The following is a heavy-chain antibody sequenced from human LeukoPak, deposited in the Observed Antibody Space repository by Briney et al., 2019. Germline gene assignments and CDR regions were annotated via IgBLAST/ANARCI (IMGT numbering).Heavy chain of an antibody. J-gene: IGHJ5*02. D-gene: IGHD3-22*01. CDR3: ARDLYYYDSSGYYPYNWFDP. Sequence: ASVKVSCKASGYTFTGYYMHWVRQAPGQGLEWMGWINPNSGGTNYAQKFQGWVTMTRDTSISTAYMELSRLRSDDTAVYYCARDLYYYDSSGYYPYNWFDPWGQGTLVTVSS. CDR1: GYTFTGYY. CDR2: INPNSGGT. V-gene: IGHV1-2*04.